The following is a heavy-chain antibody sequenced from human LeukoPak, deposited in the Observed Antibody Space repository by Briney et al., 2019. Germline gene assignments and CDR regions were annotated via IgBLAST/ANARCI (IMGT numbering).Heavy chain of an antibody. CDR1: GGTFSSYT. CDR2: IIPILGIA. Sequence: VASVKVSCTASGGTFSSYTISWVRQAPGQGLEWMGRIIPILGIANYAQKFQGRVTITADKSTSTVYMELSSLRSEDTAVYYCSRARKDYEFWSGYSPFDCCGQGTLVTVSS. D-gene: IGHD3-3*01. V-gene: IGHV1-69*02. J-gene: IGHJ4*02. CDR3: SRARKDYEFWSGYSPFDC.